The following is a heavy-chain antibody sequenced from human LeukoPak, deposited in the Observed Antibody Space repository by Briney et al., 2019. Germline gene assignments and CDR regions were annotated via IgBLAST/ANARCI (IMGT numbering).Heavy chain of an antibody. CDR3: ARDLSFGSLDF. Sequence: GGSLRLSCAASGFTLSSHGMHWVRQAPGKGLEWVALIWYDGTKENYADSVKGRFTISRDLSKNTLNLQMDSLRVEDTAVYYCARDLSFGSLDFRGQGTLVTVSS. D-gene: IGHD1-26*01. CDR1: GFTLSSHG. V-gene: IGHV3-33*01. CDR2: IWYDGTKE. J-gene: IGHJ4*02.